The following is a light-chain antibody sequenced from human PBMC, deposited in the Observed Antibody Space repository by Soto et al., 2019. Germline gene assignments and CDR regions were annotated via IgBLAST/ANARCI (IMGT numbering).Light chain of an antibody. CDR3: MQSIQLPLT. J-gene: IGKJ4*01. V-gene: IGKV2D-29*02. Sequence: ETVITQTPLSLSVTPGQPASISCQSSQSLLFTDGKTYLSWYLQKPGQSPQLLIYGVSNRFSGVADRFSGSGSETDFTLKISRVEAEDVGVYYCMQSIQLPLTFGGGTKVEIK. CDR2: GVS. CDR1: QSLLFTDGKTY.